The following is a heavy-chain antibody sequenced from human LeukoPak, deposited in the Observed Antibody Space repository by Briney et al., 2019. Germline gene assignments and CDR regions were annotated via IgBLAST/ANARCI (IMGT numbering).Heavy chain of an antibody. CDR3: AGIQLWFYYFDY. V-gene: IGHV4-59*01. CDR2: IYYSGST. CDR1: GGSISSYY. J-gene: IGHJ4*02. Sequence: KSSETLSLTCTVSGGSISSYYWSWIRQPPGKGLEWIGYIYYSGSTNYNPSLKSRVTISVDTSKNQFSLKLSSVTAADTAVYYCAGIQLWFYYFDYWGQGTLVTVSS. D-gene: IGHD5-18*01.